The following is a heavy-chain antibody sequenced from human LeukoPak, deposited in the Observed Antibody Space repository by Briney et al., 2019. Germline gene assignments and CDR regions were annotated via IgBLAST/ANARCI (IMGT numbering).Heavy chain of an antibody. D-gene: IGHD1-14*01. CDR3: ARHVTTASAARGFDI. CDR1: GYSFTSYW. V-gene: IGHV5-51*01. J-gene: IGHJ3*02. CDR2: IYPRDSDT. Sequence: GESLKISCKGSGYSFTSYWVAWVRQMPGKGLEWMGIIYPRDSDTRYSPSFQGQVTISADKSINTAYLQWSGLKASDTAVYYCARHVTTASAARGFDIWSQGTMVTVSS.